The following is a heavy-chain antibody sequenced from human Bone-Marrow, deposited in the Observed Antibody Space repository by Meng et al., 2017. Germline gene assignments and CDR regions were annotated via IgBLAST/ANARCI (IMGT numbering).Heavy chain of an antibody. CDR3: ARTLILSGGDFGAFDI. V-gene: IGHV1-69*13. CDR1: GGTFSSYA. J-gene: IGHJ3*02. Sequence: SVKVSCKASGGTFSSYAISWVRQAPGQGLEWMGGIIPIFGTANYAQKFQGRVTITADESTSTAYMELSSLRSEDTAMYYCARTLILSGGDFGAFDIWGQGTMVTVSS. CDR2: IIPIFGTA. D-gene: IGHD2-21*02.